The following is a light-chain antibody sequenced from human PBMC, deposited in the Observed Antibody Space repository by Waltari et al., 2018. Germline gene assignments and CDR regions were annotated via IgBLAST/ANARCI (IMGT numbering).Light chain of an antibody. CDR1: QSVRSN. CDR3: QKYNNWPVT. V-gene: IGKV3-15*01. Sequence: EIVMTQSPATLSVSPGDRAPLSCRYSQSVRSNLARSQQKHGQAPRLLVDGASTRATGIPARFSGSGSGTEFTLTISSLQSEDFAVYYCQKYNNWPVTFGQGTKVEIK. J-gene: IGKJ1*01. CDR2: GAS.